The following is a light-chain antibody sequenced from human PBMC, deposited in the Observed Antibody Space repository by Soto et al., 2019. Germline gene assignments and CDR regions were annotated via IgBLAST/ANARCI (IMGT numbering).Light chain of an antibody. V-gene: IGKV3-20*01. CDR1: QFVSSGY. CDR3: RQYGSSPLT. CDR2: GAP. Sequence: EIVLTQSPGSLSLSPGEGATISCRASQFVSSGYLAWYQQRPGQPPRVLIYGAPRRATGIPDRFSGSGYGTDFTLTISRLELEDSAVYYCRQYGSSPLTFGGGTKVEIK. J-gene: IGKJ4*01.